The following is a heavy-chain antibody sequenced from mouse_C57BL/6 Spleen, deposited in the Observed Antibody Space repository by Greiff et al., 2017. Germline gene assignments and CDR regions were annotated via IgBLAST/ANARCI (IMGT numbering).Heavy chain of an antibody. CDR1: GYTFTSYG. CDR2: IYPRSGNT. J-gene: IGHJ2*01. CDR3: LVITTVVPYYFDY. Sequence: QVQLKQSGAELARPGASVKLSCKASGYTFTSYGISWVKQRTGQGLEWIGEIYPRSGNTYYNEKFKGKATLTADKSSSTAYMELRSLTSEDSAVYFCLVITTVVPYYFDYWGQGTTLTVSS. D-gene: IGHD1-1*01. V-gene: IGHV1-81*01.